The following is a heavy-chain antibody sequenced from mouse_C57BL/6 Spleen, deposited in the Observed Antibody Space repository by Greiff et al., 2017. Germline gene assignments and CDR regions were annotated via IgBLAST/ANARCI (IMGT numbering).Heavy chain of an antibody. CDR3: ARRDHYYAMDY. CDR1: GFTFSDYG. CDR2: ISSGSSTI. J-gene: IGHJ4*01. V-gene: IGHV5-17*01. Sequence: EVQLVESGGGLVKPGGSLKLSCAASGFTFSDYGMHWVRQAPEKGLEWVAYISSGSSTIYYADTVKGRFTISRENAKNTLFLQMTSLRSEDTAMYYCARRDHYYAMDYWGQGTSVTVSS.